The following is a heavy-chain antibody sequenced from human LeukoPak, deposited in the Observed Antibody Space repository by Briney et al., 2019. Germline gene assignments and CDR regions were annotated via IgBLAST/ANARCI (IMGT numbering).Heavy chain of an antibody. J-gene: IGHJ6*03. V-gene: IGHV1-69*06. D-gene: IGHD3-10*01. Sequence: SVKVSCKASGGTFSSYAISWVRQAPGQGLEWMGGIIPIFGTANYAQKFQGRVTITADKSTSTAYMELSSLRSEDTAVYYCAKDQKRRTMVRGGDRSIPYYMDVWGKGTTVTISS. CDR2: IIPIFGTA. CDR3: AKDQKRRTMVRGGDRSIPYYMDV. CDR1: GGTFSSYA.